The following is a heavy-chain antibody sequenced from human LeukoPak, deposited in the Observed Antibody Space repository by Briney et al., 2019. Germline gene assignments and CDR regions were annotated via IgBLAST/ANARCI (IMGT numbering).Heavy chain of an antibody. CDR3: ARRAMIAAAGTGFDY. Sequence: SETLSLTCTVSVGSISISSYYWGWICQPPGEGLEWIGSIYYSGSTYYNPSRKSRVTISVDTSKNQFSLKLSSVTAADTAVYYCARRAMIAAAGTGFDYWGQGTLVTVSS. CDR1: VGSISISSYY. CDR2: IYYSGST. D-gene: IGHD6-13*01. J-gene: IGHJ4*02. V-gene: IGHV4-39*01.